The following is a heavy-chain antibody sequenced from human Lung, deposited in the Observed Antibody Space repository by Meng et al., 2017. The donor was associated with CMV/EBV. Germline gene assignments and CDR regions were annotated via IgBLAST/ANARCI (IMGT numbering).Heavy chain of an antibody. D-gene: IGHD3-10*01. CDR2: IKYDGSDK. J-gene: IGHJ4*02. Sequence: GESMKISCVASGFIFSSSYMSWVRQAPGKGLEWVANIKYDGSDKGYVGSVEGRFTISRDNAKNAVYLQMNTLRVEDTAVYYCARDPHFGALDYWGRGTLVTVSS. CDR1: GFIFSSSY. V-gene: IGHV3-7*01. CDR3: ARDPHFGALDY.